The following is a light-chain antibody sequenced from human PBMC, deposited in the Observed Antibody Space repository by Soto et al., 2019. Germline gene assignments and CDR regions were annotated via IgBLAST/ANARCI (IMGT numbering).Light chain of an antibody. Sequence: QSALTKPRSVSVSPGQSVPISCTGTSSDVGGYNYVSWYQQHPGKAPKLMIYDVSKRPSGVPDRFSGSKSGNTASLTISGLQAEDEADYYCCSYAGSRYVFGTGTKVTVL. CDR2: DVS. J-gene: IGLJ1*01. V-gene: IGLV2-11*01. CDR1: SSDVGGYNY. CDR3: CSYAGSRYV.